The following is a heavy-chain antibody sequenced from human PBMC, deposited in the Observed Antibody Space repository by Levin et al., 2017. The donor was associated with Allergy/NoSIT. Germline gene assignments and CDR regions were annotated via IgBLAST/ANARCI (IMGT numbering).Heavy chain of an antibody. CDR3: TTDAAVEPTTVDY. V-gene: IGHV3-15*01. D-gene: IGHD4-17*01. J-gene: IGHJ4*02. Sequence: GGSLRLSCAASGFTFINAWMSWVRQAPGKGLEWIGRIKSQTAGGTGDYAAPVKGRFSISRDYSKNTVYLQMDSLKTEDTGVYYCTTDAAVEPTTVDYWGQGTLVSVSS. CDR1: GFTFINAW. CDR2: IKSQTAGGTG.